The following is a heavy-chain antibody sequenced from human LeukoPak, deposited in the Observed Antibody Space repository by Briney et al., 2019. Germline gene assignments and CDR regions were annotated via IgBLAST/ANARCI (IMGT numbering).Heavy chain of an antibody. V-gene: IGHV3-23*01. CDR2: ISGSGGST. Sequence: PGGSLRLSCAASGFTFSSYAMSWVRQAPGKGLEWVSAISGSGGSTYYADSVKGRFTISRDNSKNSLYLQMNSLRTEYTALYYCAKDKQWLVRWRPYYFADWGQRTLVTVSS. CDR1: GFTFSSYA. J-gene: IGHJ4*02. CDR3: AKDKQWLVRWRPYYFAD. D-gene: IGHD6-19*01.